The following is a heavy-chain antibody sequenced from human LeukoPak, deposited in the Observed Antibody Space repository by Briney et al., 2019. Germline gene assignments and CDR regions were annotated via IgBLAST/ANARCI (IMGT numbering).Heavy chain of an antibody. CDR1: GGSFSGYC. J-gene: IGHJ4*02. V-gene: IGHV4-34*01. Sequence: SETLSLTCAVYGGSFSGYCWSWIRQPPGKGLEWIGEINHSGSTNYNPSLKSRVTISVDTSKNQFSLKLSSVTAADTAVYYCARVGRITMVRGVLYYFDYWGQGTLVTVSS. CDR2: INHSGST. D-gene: IGHD3-10*01. CDR3: ARVGRITMVRGVLYYFDY.